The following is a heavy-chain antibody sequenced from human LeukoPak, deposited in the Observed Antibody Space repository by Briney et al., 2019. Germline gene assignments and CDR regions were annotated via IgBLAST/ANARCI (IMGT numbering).Heavy chain of an antibody. CDR1: GGSFSDYY. V-gene: IGHV4-34*01. CDR2: INHSGST. Sequence: SETLSLTCAVYGGSFSDYYWSWIRQPPGKGLEYIGEINHSGSTNYNPSLKSRVTISVDTSKNQFSLKLSSVTAADTAVYYCARDRDYYDSSGYYGPFDYWGQGTLVTVSS. J-gene: IGHJ4*02. CDR3: ARDRDYYDSSGYYGPFDY. D-gene: IGHD3-22*01.